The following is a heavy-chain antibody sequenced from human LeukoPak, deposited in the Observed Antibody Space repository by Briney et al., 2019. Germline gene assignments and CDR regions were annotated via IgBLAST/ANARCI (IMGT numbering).Heavy chain of an antibody. CDR2: ISSSGSTI. J-gene: IGHJ4*02. V-gene: IGHV3-48*03. CDR3: ARISLALYYHTYYFDY. Sequence: GGPLRLSCAASGFTFSSYEMNGVRQAPGKGLEWVSYISSSGSTIYYADSVKGRFTISRDNAKNSLYLQMNSLRAEDTAVYYCARISLALYYHTYYFDYWGQGTLVTVSS. CDR1: GFTFSSYE. D-gene: IGHD3-10*01.